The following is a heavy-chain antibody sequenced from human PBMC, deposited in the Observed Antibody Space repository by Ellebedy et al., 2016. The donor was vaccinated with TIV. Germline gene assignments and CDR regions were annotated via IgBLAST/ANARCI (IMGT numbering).Heavy chain of an antibody. CDR2: ISGIGGRT. CDR1: GFTFSNYA. J-gene: IGHJ4*02. D-gene: IGHD3-22*01. CDR3: AKDLFYDSFGPFDY. V-gene: IGHV3-23*01. Sequence: PGGSLRLSCAASGFTFSNYAMSWVRQAPGKGLQWVAGISGIGGRTYYAESVKGRFTISRDTSKNTVNLQINSLKVEDTAIYYWAKDLFYDSFGPFDYWGQGTLVTVSS.